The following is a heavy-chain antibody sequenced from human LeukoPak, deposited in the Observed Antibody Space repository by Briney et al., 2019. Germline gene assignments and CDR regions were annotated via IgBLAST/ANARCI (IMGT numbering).Heavy chain of an antibody. D-gene: IGHD6-19*01. CDR1: GYTFTRYG. CDR2: ISAYNGDT. CDR3: ARDPRYSSGWYYDSFDI. V-gene: IGHV1-18*01. Sequence: GASVKVSCKXSGYTFTRYGITWVRQTPGQGLEWMGWISAYNGDTNYAQKLQGRVTMTTDRSTSTVYMELGSLRSDDTAVYYCARDPRYSSGWYYDSFDIWGQGTMVTVSS. J-gene: IGHJ3*02.